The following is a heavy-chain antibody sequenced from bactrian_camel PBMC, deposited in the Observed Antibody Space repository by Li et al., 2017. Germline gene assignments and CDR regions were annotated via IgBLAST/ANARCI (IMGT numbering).Heavy chain of an antibody. CDR2: IYGGGATYTERT. J-gene: IGHJ4*01. CDR3: AADLGHYSREGVRCGYYY. V-gene: IGHV3S40*01. D-gene: IGHD2*01. Sequence: VQLVESGGGSVQAGGSLRLSCAASGYDYSPNYMVMGWFRQGPGKEREGLAAIYGGGATYTERTYYADSVKGRFTISEDKAKNTDYLQMDSLKPEDTAMYYCAADLGHYSREGVRCGYYYWGHGTQVTVS. CDR1: GYDYSPNY.